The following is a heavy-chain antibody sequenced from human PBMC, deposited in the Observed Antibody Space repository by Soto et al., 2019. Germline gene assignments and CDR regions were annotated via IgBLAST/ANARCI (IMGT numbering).Heavy chain of an antibody. CDR3: ARAGVSGWYDY. J-gene: IGHJ4*02. Sequence: EVQLVDSGGGLVQPGGSLRLSCEASGFTFSSYAMHWVRQAPGKGLEYVSAINSNGGDTYYAKSVRGRFTSSRDNSQNMLFLQMGSLRTDDMAVYYCARAGVSGWYDYWGQGTLVTVSS. CDR2: INSNGGDT. CDR1: GFTFSSYA. D-gene: IGHD6-19*01. V-gene: IGHV3-64*01.